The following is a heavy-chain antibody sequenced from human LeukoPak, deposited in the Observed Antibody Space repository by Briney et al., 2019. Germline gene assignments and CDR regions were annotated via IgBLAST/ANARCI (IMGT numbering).Heavy chain of an antibody. V-gene: IGHV1-18*01. CDR1: GYTFTSYG. CDR3: AREVGSYYDSSGSAWFDP. CDR2: ISAYNGNT. J-gene: IGHJ5*02. Sequence: ASVKVSCKASGYTFTSYGISWVRQAPGQGLEWMGWISAYNGNTNYAQKLQGRVTMTTDTSTSTAYMELRSLRSDDTAVYYCAREVGSYYDSSGSAWFDPWGQGTLVTVSS. D-gene: IGHD3-22*01.